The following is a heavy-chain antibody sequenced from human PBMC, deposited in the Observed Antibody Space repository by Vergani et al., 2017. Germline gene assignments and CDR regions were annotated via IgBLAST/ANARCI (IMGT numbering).Heavy chain of an antibody. Sequence: VQLQQWGAGLLKPSETLSLTCAVYGGSFSGYYWSWIRQPPGKGLEWVANIKQDGSEKYYVDSVKGRFTISRDNAKNSLYLQMNSLRAEDTAVYYCARDGEMATINGYFDYWGQGTLVTVSS. D-gene: IGHD5-24*01. CDR3: ARDGEMATINGYFDY. V-gene: IGHV3-7*01. J-gene: IGHJ4*02. CDR1: GGSFSGYY. CDR2: IKQDGSEK.